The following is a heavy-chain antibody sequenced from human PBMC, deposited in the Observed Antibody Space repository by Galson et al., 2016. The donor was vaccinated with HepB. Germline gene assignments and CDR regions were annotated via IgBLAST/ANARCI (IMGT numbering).Heavy chain of an antibody. D-gene: IGHD5-12*01. CDR3: AKVASSYYYYFMDV. V-gene: IGHV1-18*04. Sequence: SVKVSCKASGYTFNNYGITWVRQAPGQGLEWMGRISVYNGNRNYAENFQGRVTMTTDRSASTAYMELRSLTSDDTAVYFCAKVASSYYYYFMDVWVQGTTVTVSS. CDR2: ISVYNGNR. CDR1: GYTFNNYG. J-gene: IGHJ6*03.